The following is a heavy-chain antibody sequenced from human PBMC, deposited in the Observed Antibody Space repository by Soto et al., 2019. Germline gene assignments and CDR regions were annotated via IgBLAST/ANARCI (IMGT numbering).Heavy chain of an antibody. CDR1: GGSFSCYD. V-gene: IGHV4-34*01. J-gene: IGHJ4*02. D-gene: IGHD3-9*01. Sequence: PSETLSLTCAVYGGSFSCYDWSWIRQPPGKGLEWIGEINHSGSTNYNPSLKSRVTISVDTSKNQFSLKLSSVTAADTAVYYCARGPSPSYYDILTGYYNFDYWGQGTLVTVSS. CDR2: INHSGST. CDR3: ARGPSPSYYDILTGYYNFDY.